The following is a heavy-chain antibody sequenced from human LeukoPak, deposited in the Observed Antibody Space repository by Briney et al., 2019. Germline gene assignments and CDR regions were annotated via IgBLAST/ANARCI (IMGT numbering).Heavy chain of an antibody. CDR2: IYSGGST. Sequence: GGSLRLSCTTSGFTVSNNYMSWVLQAPGKGLEWVSLIYSGGSTYYADSVKGRFTISRDSSKNTLYLQMNSLRAADTAVYYCARAPGGVCFDYWGQGTLVTVSS. CDR3: ARAPGGVCFDY. J-gene: IGHJ4*02. D-gene: IGHD3-16*01. CDR1: GFTVSNNY. V-gene: IGHV3-53*01.